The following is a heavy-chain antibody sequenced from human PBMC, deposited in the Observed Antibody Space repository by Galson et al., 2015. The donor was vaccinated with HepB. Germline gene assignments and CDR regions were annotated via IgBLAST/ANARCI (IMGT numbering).Heavy chain of an antibody. CDR2: IWYDGSEA. J-gene: IGHJ2*01. Sequence: SLRLSCAASGFNFKNYGMNWVRQAPGKGLDWVAFIWYDGSEAYYADSVKGRFTISRDNSINTLFLQMNSLRVDETAVYYCATVYYGDSLPLDVWGRGTLVTVSS. D-gene: IGHD3-16*01. V-gene: IGHV3-33*01. CDR1: GFNFKNYG. CDR3: ATVYYGDSLPLDV.